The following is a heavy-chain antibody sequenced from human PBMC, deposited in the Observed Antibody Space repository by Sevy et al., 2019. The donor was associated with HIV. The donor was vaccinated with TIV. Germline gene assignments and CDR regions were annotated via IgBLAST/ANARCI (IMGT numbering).Heavy chain of an antibody. CDR3: ARAGYYDSSGYYLDY. J-gene: IGHJ4*02. V-gene: IGHV3-33*01. Sequence: GGSLRLSCAASGFTFSSYGMHWVRQAPGKGLEWVAVIWYDGSNKYYADSVKGRFTISRDNSKNTRYLQMNSLRAEDTAVYYCARAGYYDSSGYYLDYWGQGTLVTVSS. D-gene: IGHD3-22*01. CDR1: GFTFSSYG. CDR2: IWYDGSNK.